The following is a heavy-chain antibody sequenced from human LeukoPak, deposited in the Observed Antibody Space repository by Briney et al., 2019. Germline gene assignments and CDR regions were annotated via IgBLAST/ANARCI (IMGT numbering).Heavy chain of an antibody. V-gene: IGHV1-3*01. J-gene: IGHJ4*02. Sequence: ASVKVSCKASGYTFTSYAMHWVRQAPGQRLEWMGWINAGNGNTKYSQKFQGRVTITRDTSASTAYMELSSLRSEDTAVYYCAREDPGLYFDYWGQGTLVAVSS. CDR1: GYTFTSYA. D-gene: IGHD7-27*01. CDR3: AREDPGLYFDY. CDR2: INAGNGNT.